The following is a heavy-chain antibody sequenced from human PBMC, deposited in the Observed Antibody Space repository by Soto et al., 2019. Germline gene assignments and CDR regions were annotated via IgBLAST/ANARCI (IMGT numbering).Heavy chain of an antibody. CDR1: GFTFSSYS. J-gene: IGHJ6*02. V-gene: IGHV3-48*02. CDR2: ISSSSSTI. Sequence: EVQLVESGGGLVQPGGSLRLSSAASGFTFSSYSMNWVRQAPGKGLEWVSYISSSSSTIYYADSVKGRFTISRDNDKNSLYLQMNRLRDEDTAVYYCARGNTGMVGPPSYYYYGMDVWGQGTTVTVSS. D-gene: IGHD5-18*01. CDR3: ARGNTGMVGPPSYYYYGMDV.